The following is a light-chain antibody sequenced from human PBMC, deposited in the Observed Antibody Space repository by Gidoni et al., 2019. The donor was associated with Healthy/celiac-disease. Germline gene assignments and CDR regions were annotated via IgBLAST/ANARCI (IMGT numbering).Light chain of an antibody. CDR3: SSYTSSSTLL. CDR2: EVS. V-gene: IGLV2-14*01. J-gene: IGLJ3*02. Sequence: QSALTQPASVSGSPGQSITISCTGTSSAVGGYNYVSWYQQHPGKAPKLMIYEVSNRPSGVSNRFSGSKPGNTASLTISGLQAEDEADYYCSSYTSSSTLLFGGGTKLTVL. CDR1: SSAVGGYNY.